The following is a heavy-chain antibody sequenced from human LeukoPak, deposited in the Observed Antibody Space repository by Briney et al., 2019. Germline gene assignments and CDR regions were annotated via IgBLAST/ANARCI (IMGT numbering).Heavy chain of an antibody. V-gene: IGHV3-30*18. D-gene: IGHD1-26*01. CDR1: GFTFSSYG. CDR3: AKDLEGATAS. CDR2: ISYGGSNK. Sequence: PGGSLRLSCAASGFTFSSYGMHWVRQAPGKGLEWVAVISYGGSNKYYADSVKGRFTISRDNSKNTLYLQMNSLRAEDTAVYYCAKDLEGATASWGQGTLVTVSS. J-gene: IGHJ4*02.